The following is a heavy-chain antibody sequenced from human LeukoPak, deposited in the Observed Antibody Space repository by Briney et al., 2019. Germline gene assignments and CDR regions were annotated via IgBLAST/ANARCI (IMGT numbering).Heavy chain of an antibody. CDR1: GYSLTSYW. V-gene: IGHV5-51*01. Sequence: GESLKISCKGSGYSLTSYWIGWVRQMPGKGLEWMGIIYPGDSDTRYSPSFQGQVTISADKSISTAYLQWSSLKASDTAMYYCARHVRITFGGVIAPDAFDIWGPGTMVTVSS. CDR2: IYPGDSDT. D-gene: IGHD3-16*02. CDR3: ARHVRITFGGVIAPDAFDI. J-gene: IGHJ3*02.